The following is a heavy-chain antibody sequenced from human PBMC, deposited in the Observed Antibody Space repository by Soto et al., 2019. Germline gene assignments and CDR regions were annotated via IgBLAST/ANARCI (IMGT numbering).Heavy chain of an antibody. Sequence: SGPTLVNPTQTLTLTCTLSGFSLNASGARVGWIRQPPEKALEWLALIYWDDGKRYSPSLKNRLTVTKDTLKNQVVLTMTNMDPADTGTYYCAHGEYSSDGWCFFDYW. CDR1: GFSLNASGAR. J-gene: IGHJ4*01. CDR3: AHGEYSSDGWCFFDY. D-gene: IGHD5-18*01. CDR2: IYWDDGK. V-gene: IGHV2-5*02.